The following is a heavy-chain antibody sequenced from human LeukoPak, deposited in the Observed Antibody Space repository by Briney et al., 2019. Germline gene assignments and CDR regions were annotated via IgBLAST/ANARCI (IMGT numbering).Heavy chain of an antibody. D-gene: IGHD3-16*02. CDR1: GGSISSNY. J-gene: IGHJ4*02. V-gene: IGHV4-59*12. CDR2: IYYSGTT. Sequence: PSETLSLTCFVSGGSISSNYWSWIRRPPGKGLEWIGYIYYSGTTNYNPSLKSRVTISVDTSKNQFSLKLSSVTAADTAVYYCARGKNIMITFGGVIVPHFDYWGQGTLVTVSS. CDR3: ARGKNIMITFGGVIVPHFDY.